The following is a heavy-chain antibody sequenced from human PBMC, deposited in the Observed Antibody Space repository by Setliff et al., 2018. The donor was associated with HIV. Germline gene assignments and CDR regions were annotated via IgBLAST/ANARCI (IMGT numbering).Heavy chain of an antibody. CDR2: ISSSSSTI. V-gene: IGHV3-48*01. CDR3: AEGREGATLTWYYYYIMDV. D-gene: IGHD1-26*01. Sequence: PGGSLRLSCAASGFTFSSYSMNWVRQAPGKGLEWVSYISSSSSTIYYADSVKGRFTISRDNAKNSLYLQMNSLRAEDTAVYYCAEGREGATLTWYYYYIMDVWGQGTTVTVSS. CDR1: GFTFSSYS. J-gene: IGHJ6*02.